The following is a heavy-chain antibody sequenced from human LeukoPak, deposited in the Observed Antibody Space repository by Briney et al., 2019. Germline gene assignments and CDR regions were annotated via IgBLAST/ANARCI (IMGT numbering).Heavy chain of an antibody. CDR3: ASGASPMWQLEDAFDI. CDR1: GYTFTSYG. Sequence: SVKVSCKASGYTFTSYGISWVRQAPGQGLEWMGGIIPIFGTANYAQKFQGRVTITTDESTSTAYMELSSLRSEDTAVYYCASGASPMWQLEDAFDIWGQGTMVTVSS. J-gene: IGHJ3*02. CDR2: IIPIFGTA. V-gene: IGHV1-69*05. D-gene: IGHD6-6*01.